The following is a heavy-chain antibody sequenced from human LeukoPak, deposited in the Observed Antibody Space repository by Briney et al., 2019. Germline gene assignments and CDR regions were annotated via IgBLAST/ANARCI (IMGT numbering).Heavy chain of an antibody. Sequence: SQTLSLTCAISVDSVSSYSAAWNWIRQSPSGGLEWLGRTYYRSKWYNHYAVSLKSRITINPDTSKKQFSLQLNSLTPEDAAVYYCARTSCSTGCDYCLDVWGQGTTVSVSS. J-gene: IGHJ6*02. V-gene: IGHV6-1*01. D-gene: IGHD2-2*01. CDR2: TYYRSKWYN. CDR1: VDSVSSYSAA. CDR3: ARTSCSTGCDYCLDV.